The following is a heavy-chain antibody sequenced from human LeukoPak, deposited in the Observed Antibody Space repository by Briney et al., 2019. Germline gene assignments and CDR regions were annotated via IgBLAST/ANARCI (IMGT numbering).Heavy chain of an antibody. CDR1: GGSISSYY. CDR3: ARPTYYYDSSGYSGAFDI. Sequence: PSETLSLTCTVSGGSISSYYWSWIRQPPGKGLEWIGYIYYSGSTNYNPSLKSRVTISEDTSKNQFSLKLSSVTAADTAVYYCARPTYYYDSSGYSGAFDIWGQGTMVTVSS. CDR2: IYYSGST. V-gene: IGHV4-59*12. J-gene: IGHJ3*02. D-gene: IGHD3-22*01.